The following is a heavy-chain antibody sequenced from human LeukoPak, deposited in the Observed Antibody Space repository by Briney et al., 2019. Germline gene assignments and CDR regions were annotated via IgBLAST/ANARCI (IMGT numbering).Heavy chain of an antibody. Sequence: GGSLRLSCVASGFTVNNIYMSWVRQAPGKGLEWVSVIYSDGSTYYADSVKGRFTISRDNSKNTLFLQLNTLRVDDTAVYYCARGGSGWEGFDYWGQGTLVTVSS. CDR3: ARGGSGWEGFDY. CDR2: IYSDGST. V-gene: IGHV3-66*01. J-gene: IGHJ4*02. D-gene: IGHD6-19*01. CDR1: GFTVNNIY.